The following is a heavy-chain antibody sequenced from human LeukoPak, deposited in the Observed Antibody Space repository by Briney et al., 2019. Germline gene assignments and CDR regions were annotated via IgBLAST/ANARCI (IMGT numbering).Heavy chain of an antibody. D-gene: IGHD2-21*02. J-gene: IGHJ6*03. Sequence: ASVKVSCKASGYTFTGYYIHWVRQAPGQGLEWMGWINPNRGGTNSAQKFQGRVTMTRDTSISTAYMELSRLTSDDTAVYSCARGVTARGFYYYMDIWGKGTTVTISS. CDR2: INPNRGGT. CDR3: ARGVTARGFYYYMDI. CDR1: GYTFTGYY. V-gene: IGHV1-2*02.